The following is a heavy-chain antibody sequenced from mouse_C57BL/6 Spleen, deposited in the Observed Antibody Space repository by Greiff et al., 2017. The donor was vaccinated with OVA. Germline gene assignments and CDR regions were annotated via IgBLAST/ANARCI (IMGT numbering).Heavy chain of an antibody. V-gene: IGHV1-82*01. Sequence: QVQLKESGPELVKPGASVKISCKASGYAFSSSWMNWVKQRPGKGLEWIGRIYPGDGDTNCNGKFKGKATLTADKSSSTAYMQLSSLTSEDSAVYFCARSKLWYFDVWGTGTTVTVSS. CDR3: ARSKLWYFDV. CDR2: IYPGDGDT. J-gene: IGHJ1*03. CDR1: GYAFSSSW.